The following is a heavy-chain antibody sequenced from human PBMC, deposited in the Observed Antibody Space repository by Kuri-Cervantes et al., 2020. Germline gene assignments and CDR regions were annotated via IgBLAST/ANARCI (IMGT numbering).Heavy chain of an antibody. V-gene: IGHV3-30-3*01. CDR1: GFTFSSYA. Sequence: GESLKISCAASGFTFSSYAMHWVRQAPGKGLEWVAVISYDGSNKYYADSVKGRFTISRDNSKNTLYLQMNSLRAEDTAVYYCAKEARVRYYFDYWGQGTLVTVSS. J-gene: IGHJ4*02. CDR2: ISYDGSNK. CDR3: AKEARVRYYFDY.